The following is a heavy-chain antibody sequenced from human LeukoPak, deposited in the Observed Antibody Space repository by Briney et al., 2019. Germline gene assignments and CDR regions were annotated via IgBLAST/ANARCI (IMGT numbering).Heavy chain of an antibody. CDR3: ARDIFHWGDYGDSFDY. V-gene: IGHV1-18*01. Sequence: ASVKVSCKASGYTFTSYGISWVRQAPGQGLEWMGWISAYNGNTNYAQKLQARVTMTTDTSTSTAYMELRSLRSDDTAVYYCARDIFHWGDYGDSFDYWGQGTLVTVSS. CDR2: ISAYNGNT. J-gene: IGHJ4*02. D-gene: IGHD4-17*01. CDR1: GYTFTSYG.